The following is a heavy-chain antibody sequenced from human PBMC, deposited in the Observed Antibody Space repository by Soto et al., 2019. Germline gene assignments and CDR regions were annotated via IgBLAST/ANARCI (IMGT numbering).Heavy chain of an antibody. V-gene: IGHV4-4*02. CDR1: GCSISSSNW. CDR2: IYHSGST. Sequence: XETLPLTFSVSGCSISSSNWWSWVRQPPVKGLEWIGEIYHSGSTNYNPSLKSRVTISVDKSKNQFSLKLSSVTAADTAVYYCARDDRRYCSGGSCYSGLGSAFDIWGQGTMVTVSS. D-gene: IGHD2-15*01. J-gene: IGHJ3*02. CDR3: ARDDRRYCSGGSCYSGLGSAFDI.